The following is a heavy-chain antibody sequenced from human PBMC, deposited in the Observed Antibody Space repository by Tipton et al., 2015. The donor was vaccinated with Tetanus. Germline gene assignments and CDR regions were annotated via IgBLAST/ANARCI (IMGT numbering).Heavy chain of an antibody. Sequence: TLSLTCTVSGGSVSSGNYYWSWIRQSPGKGLEWIGYIYYTGSTNYNPSLKSRVTVSVDKSKNQLSLKLRSVTAADTAVYYCARGRDQYKSGNYWGQGTLVTVSS. V-gene: IGHV4-61*01. J-gene: IGHJ4*02. CDR3: ARGRDQYKSGNY. CDR2: IYYTGST. D-gene: IGHD5-24*01. CDR1: GGSVSSGNYY.